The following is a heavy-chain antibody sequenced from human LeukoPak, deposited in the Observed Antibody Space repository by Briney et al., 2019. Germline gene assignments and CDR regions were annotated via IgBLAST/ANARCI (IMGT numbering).Heavy chain of an antibody. CDR1: GFTFSSYS. D-gene: IGHD6-19*01. Sequence: GGSLRLSCAASGFTFSSYSMNWVRQAPGKGLEWVSSISSSSSYIYYADSVKGRFTISRDNAKNSLYLQMNSLRAEDTAVYYCAKDRHSRYISGWPLGYWGQGTLVTVSS. CDR3: AKDRHSRYISGWPLGY. V-gene: IGHV3-21*01. CDR2: ISSSSSYI. J-gene: IGHJ4*02.